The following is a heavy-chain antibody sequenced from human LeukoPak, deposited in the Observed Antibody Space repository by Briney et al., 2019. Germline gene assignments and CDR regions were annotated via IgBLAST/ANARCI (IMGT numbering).Heavy chain of an antibody. CDR2: INPNSGGT. J-gene: IGHJ4*02. Sequence: ASVKVSCKASGYTFTSYYMHWVRQAPGQGLEWMGWINPNSGGTNYAQKFQGRVTMTRGTSISTAYMELSRLRSDDTAVYYCARERVPYYFDYWGQGTLVTVSS. CDR1: GYTFTSYY. D-gene: IGHD2-2*01. V-gene: IGHV1-2*02. CDR3: ARERVPYYFDY.